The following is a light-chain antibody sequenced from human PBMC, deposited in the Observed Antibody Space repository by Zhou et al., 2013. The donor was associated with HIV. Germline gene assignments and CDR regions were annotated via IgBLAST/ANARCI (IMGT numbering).Light chain of an antibody. CDR1: QSVSSNY. CDR2: STS. V-gene: IGKV3-20*01. Sequence: TVLTQSPGTLSLSPGERATLSCRASQSVSSNYLAWYQQKPGQAPRLLIYSTSNRATGIPDRFSGSGSETDFTLTINRLEPEDFAVYYCQQYASSPFTFGPGTRVDIK. CDR3: QQYASSPFT. J-gene: IGKJ3*01.